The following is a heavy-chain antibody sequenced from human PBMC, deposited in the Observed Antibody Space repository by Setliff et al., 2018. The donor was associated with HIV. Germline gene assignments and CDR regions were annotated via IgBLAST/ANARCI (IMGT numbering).Heavy chain of an antibody. V-gene: IGHV4-59*01. CDR1: GGSISSYY. D-gene: IGHD7-27*01. J-gene: IGHJ6*03. Sequence: PSETLSLTCTVSGGSISSYYWSWIRQPPGKGLEWIGYIYYSGSTNYNPSLKSRVTISVDTSKNQFSLKLSSVTAADTAMYYCARDRRAGVYYYTDVWGTGTTVTVS. CDR3: ARDRRAGVYYYTDV. CDR2: IYYSGST.